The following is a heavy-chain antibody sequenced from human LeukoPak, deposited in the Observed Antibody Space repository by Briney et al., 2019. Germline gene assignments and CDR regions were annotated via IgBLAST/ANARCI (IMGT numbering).Heavy chain of an antibody. V-gene: IGHV1-69*05. CDR1: GGTFSSYA. J-gene: IGHJ4*02. Sequence: SVKVSCKASGGTFSSYAISWVRQAPGQRLEWMGRIMPIFGTANYPQKFQDRVTITTDKSTSTVYMELSSLTSEDTAMYYCARGGDTAPFDYWGQGTLVTVSS. D-gene: IGHD5-18*01. CDR3: ARGGDTAPFDY. CDR2: IMPIFGTA.